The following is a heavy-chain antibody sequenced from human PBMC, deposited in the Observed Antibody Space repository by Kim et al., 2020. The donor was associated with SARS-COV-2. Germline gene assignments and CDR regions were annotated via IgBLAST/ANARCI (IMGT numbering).Heavy chain of an antibody. D-gene: IGHD3-3*01. CDR3: ARGGAVLRFLEWLSSYFDY. CDR1: GYTFSNYA. V-gene: IGHV1-3*01. Sequence: ASVKVSCKASGYTFSNYAMHWVRQAPGQRPEWMGWINAGSGNTEYSQKFQGRLIITRDTSASTAYMELSSLRSEDTAVYYCARGGAVLRFLEWLSSYFDYWGQGNLVTVSS. CDR2: INAGSGNT. J-gene: IGHJ4*02.